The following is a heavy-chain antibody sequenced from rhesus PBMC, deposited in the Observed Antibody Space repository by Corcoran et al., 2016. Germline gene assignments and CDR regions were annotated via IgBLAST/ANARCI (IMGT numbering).Heavy chain of an antibody. J-gene: IGHJ6*01. V-gene: IGHV1-138*01. CDR2: SNPKTGST. Sequence: QVQLVQSGAEVKKPGSSVKVSCKASGYTFTDNYMHWVRQAPGQGLEWMGESNPKTGSTNEAAKFQGRVTMTRDASTSPAYMELSSLRSEDTAVYYCARGGYSNFYYYGVDSWGQGVVVTVSS. CDR3: ARGGYSNFYYYGVDS. CDR1: GYTFTDNY. D-gene: IGHD4-23*01.